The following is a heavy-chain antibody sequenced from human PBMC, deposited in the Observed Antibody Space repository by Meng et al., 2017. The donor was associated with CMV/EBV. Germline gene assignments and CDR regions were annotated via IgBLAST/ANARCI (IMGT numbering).Heavy chain of an antibody. V-gene: IGHV1-46*01. CDR1: YY. CDR2: INPSGGSA. J-gene: IGHJ5*02. CDR3: ARDSLMITFGGVIVIPNWFDP. D-gene: IGHD3-16*02. Sequence: YYMHWVRQAPGQGLEWMGIINPSGGSASYAQKFQGRVTMTRDTSTSTVYMELSSLRSEDTAVYYCARDSLMITFGGVIVIPNWFDPWGQGTLVTVSS.